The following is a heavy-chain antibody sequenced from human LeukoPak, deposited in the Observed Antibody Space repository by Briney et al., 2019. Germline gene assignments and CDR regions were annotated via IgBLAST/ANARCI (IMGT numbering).Heavy chain of an antibody. CDR3: AKGGYSYAYGMDV. CDR1: GFTFDDYA. CDR2: ISWNSGSI. D-gene: IGHD5-18*01. V-gene: IGHV3-9*01. Sequence: GGSLRLSCAASGFTFDDYALHWVRQAPGKGLEWVSGISWNSGSIGYADSVKGRFTISRDNAKNSLYLQMNSLRAEDTALYYCAKGGYSYAYGMDVRGQGTTVTVSS. J-gene: IGHJ6*02.